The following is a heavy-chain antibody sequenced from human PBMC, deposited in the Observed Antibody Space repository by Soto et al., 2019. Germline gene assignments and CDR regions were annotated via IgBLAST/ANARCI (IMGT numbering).Heavy chain of an antibody. CDR3: ARGHSRYYYDSSLDY. D-gene: IGHD3-22*01. CDR2: IYYSGST. CDR1: GGSISSYY. Sequence: SETLSLTCTVSGGSISSYYWSWIRQPPGKGLEWIGYIYYSGSTNYNPSLKSRVTISVDTSRNQFSLKLSSVTAADTAVYYCARGHSRYYYDSSLDYWGQGTLVTVSS. J-gene: IGHJ4*02. V-gene: IGHV4-59*01.